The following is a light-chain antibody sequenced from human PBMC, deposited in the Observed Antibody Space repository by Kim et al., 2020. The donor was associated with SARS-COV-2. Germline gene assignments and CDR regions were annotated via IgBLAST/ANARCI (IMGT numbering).Light chain of an antibody. CDR2: GAS. Sequence: SPGERVTLAGRASQSVSSNYLAWYQQKPGQAPRLLIYGASTRATGIPDRFSGGGSGTDFTLSISRLEPEDFAVYYCQQYDKSPMYIFGQGTKLEI. V-gene: IGKV3-20*01. CDR3: QQYDKSPMYI. J-gene: IGKJ2*01. CDR1: QSVSSNY.